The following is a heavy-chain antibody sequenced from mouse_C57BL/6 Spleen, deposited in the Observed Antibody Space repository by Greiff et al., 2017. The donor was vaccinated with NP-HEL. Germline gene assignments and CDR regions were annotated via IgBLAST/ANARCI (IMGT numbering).Heavy chain of an antibody. Sequence: EVQLQQSGPELVKPGASVKISCKASGYTFTDYYMNWVKQSHGKSLEWIGDINPNNGGTSYNQKFKGKATLTVDKSSSTAYMELRSLTSEDSAVYYCARDDAYSFAYWGQGTLVTVSA. CDR1: GYTFTDYY. CDR2: INPNNGGT. J-gene: IGHJ3*01. CDR3: ARDDAYSFAY. V-gene: IGHV1-26*01. D-gene: IGHD2-10*01.